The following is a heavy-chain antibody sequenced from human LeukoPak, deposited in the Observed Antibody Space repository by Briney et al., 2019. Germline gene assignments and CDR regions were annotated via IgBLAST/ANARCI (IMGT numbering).Heavy chain of an antibody. CDR3: TTDHSTYYDSSGTGSYH. J-gene: IGHJ5*02. CDR1: GFTVSSYY. Sequence: PGGSLRLSCAASGFTVSSYYMNWVRQAPGKGLEWVSVIYSGGSTYYIDSVKGRFTISRHNSRSTLYLQMNSLKTEDTAVYYCTTDHSTYYDSSGTGSYHWGQGTLVTVSS. D-gene: IGHD3-22*01. CDR2: IYSGGST. V-gene: IGHV3-53*01.